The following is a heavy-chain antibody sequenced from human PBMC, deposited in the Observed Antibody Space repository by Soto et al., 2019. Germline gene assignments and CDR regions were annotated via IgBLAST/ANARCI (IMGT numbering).Heavy chain of an antibody. J-gene: IGHJ6*03. CDR3: ARTTAPPSHLAGDDYYYMDV. CDR1: GYTFVNYG. Sequence: QVLLVQSGSEVKKPGASVKVSCKASGYTFVNYGISWVRQAPGQGPEWMAWISAENGDTKYAQKFQGRVIVTTETSTDTGYLEVRSLRPDDTAVYYCARTTAPPSHLAGDDYYYMDVWGKGTTVTVSS. V-gene: IGHV1-18*01. CDR2: ISAENGDT. D-gene: IGHD1-1*01.